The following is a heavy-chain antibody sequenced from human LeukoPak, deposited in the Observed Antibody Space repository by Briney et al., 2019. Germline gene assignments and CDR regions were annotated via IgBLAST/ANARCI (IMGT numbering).Heavy chain of an antibody. CDR1: GFTVSTNY. Sequence: GGSLRLSCAASGFTVSTNYVSWVRQAPGKGLEWVSYISGSSSYTNYADSVKGRFTISRDNAKNSLFLQMNSLRAEDTAVYYCATRGFTYGFHYWGQGTLVTVSS. CDR2: ISGSSSYT. V-gene: IGHV3-11*03. CDR3: ATRGFTYGFHY. D-gene: IGHD5-18*01. J-gene: IGHJ4*02.